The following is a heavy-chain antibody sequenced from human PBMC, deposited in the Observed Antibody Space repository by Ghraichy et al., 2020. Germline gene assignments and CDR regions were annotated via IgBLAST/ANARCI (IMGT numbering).Heavy chain of an antibody. V-gene: IGHV3-23*01. D-gene: IGHD6-19*01. CDR2: ISGSGGST. CDR1: GFTFSSYA. Sequence: GGNLRLSCAASGFTFSSYAMSWVRQAPGKGLEWVSAISGSGGSTYYADSVKGRFTISRDNSKNTLYLQMNSLRAEDTAVYYCAKVWGREQWLVPGTSSRYFDYWGQGTLVTVSS. J-gene: IGHJ4*02. CDR3: AKVWGREQWLVPGTSSRYFDY.